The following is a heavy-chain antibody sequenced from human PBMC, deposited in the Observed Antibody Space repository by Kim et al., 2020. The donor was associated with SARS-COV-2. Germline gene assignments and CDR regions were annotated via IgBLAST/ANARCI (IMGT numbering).Heavy chain of an antibody. CDR3: AKDSYYDILTGYLEGHFDY. D-gene: IGHD3-9*01. V-gene: IGHV3-23*01. CDR2: ISGSGGST. Sequence: GGSLRLSCAASGFTFSSYAMSWVRQAPGKGLEWVSAISGSGGSTYYADSVKGRFTISRDNSKNTLYLQMNSLRAEDTAVYYCAKDSYYDILTGYLEGHFDYWGQGTLGTVSS. CDR1: GFTFSSYA. J-gene: IGHJ4*02.